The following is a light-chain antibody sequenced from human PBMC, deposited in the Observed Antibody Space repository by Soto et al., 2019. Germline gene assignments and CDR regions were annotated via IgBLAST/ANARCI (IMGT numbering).Light chain of an antibody. Sequence: AIQLTQSPSSLSASVGDRVTITCRASQGISSALAWYQQKPGKAPKLLIYDASSRVTGVPDRFSGSGSGTDFTLTVSRLEPEDFAVYYCQQYGDSRPTFGQGTNLGIK. CDR3: QQYGDSRPT. CDR2: DAS. V-gene: IGKV1-13*02. J-gene: IGKJ2*01. CDR1: QGISSA.